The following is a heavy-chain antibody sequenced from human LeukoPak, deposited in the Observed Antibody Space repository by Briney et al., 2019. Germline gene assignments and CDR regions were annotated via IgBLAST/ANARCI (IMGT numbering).Heavy chain of an antibody. D-gene: IGHD6-13*01. Sequence: GGSLRLSCAVSGFTLNSYAMSWVRQAPGKGLEWVSAISGAAGTTYYADSVKGRRFTISRDSSKNTLYLQMNSLRAEDTAMYCCARWYSARFDPWGQGTLVTVSS. CDR3: ARWYSARFDP. J-gene: IGHJ5*02. V-gene: IGHV3-23*01. CDR1: GFTLNSYA. CDR2: ISGAAGTT.